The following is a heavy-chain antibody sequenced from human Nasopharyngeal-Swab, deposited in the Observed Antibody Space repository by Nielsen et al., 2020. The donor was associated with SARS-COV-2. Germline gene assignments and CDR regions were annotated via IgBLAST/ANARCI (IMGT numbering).Heavy chain of an antibody. CDR1: RFTFSSYG. V-gene: IGHV3-33*01. J-gene: IGHJ4*02. Sequence: GGSLRLSCAASRFTFSSYGMHWVRQAPGKGLEWVAVIWYDGSNKYYADSVKGRFTISRDNSKNTLYLQMNSLRAEDTAVYYCARDLDSGSSDYWGQGTLVTVSS. D-gene: IGHD1-26*01. CDR3: ARDLDSGSSDY. CDR2: IWYDGSNK.